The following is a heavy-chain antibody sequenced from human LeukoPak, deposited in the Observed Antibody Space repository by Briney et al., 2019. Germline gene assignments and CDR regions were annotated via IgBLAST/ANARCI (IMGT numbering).Heavy chain of an antibody. Sequence: SQTLSLTCVISGDSVSSNSAAWSWIRQSPSRGLGWLGRTYYRSKWFNDYAVSVKSRITINPDTSTNQFSLQLDSVTPEDTGVYYCARGGPSGSHSFDYWGQGTLVTVSS. D-gene: IGHD1-26*01. CDR3: ARGGPSGSHSFDY. CDR1: GDSVSSNSAA. J-gene: IGHJ4*02. V-gene: IGHV6-1*01. CDR2: TYYRSKWFN.